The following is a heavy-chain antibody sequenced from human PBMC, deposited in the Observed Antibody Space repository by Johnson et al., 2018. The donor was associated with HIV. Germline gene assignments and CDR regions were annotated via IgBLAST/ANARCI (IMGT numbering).Heavy chain of an antibody. CDR1: GFTFSTYA. Sequence: QVQLVESGGGVVRPGGSLRLSCTASGFTFSTYAMHWVRRAPGKGLEWVAFISYDGNNKYYADSVKGRFTISRDNSKNSLYLQRHSLRAEDTALYYGARGIVGGNDAQRDAFDIWGQGTMVTVAS. V-gene: IGHV3-30*03. J-gene: IGHJ3*02. D-gene: IGHD4-23*01. CDR3: ARGIVGGNDAQRDAFDI. CDR2: ISYDGNNK.